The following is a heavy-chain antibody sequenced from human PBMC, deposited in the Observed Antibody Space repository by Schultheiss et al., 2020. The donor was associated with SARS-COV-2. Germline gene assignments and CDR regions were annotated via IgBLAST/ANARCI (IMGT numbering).Heavy chain of an antibody. CDR3: GAVVGATHFQH. CDR2: IYYIGST. J-gene: IGHJ1*01. V-gene: IGHV4-34*01. CDR1: GGSFSGYY. Sequence: GSLRLSCAVYGGSFSGYYWSWIRQPPGKGLEWIGTIYYIGSTNYNPSLKSRVTISVDTSKNQFSLKVSSVTAADTAVYYCGAVVGATHFQHWGQGTLVTVSS. D-gene: IGHD1-26*01.